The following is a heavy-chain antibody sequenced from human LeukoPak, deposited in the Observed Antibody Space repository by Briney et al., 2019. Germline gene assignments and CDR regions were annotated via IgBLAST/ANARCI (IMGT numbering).Heavy chain of an antibody. J-gene: IGHJ4*02. CDR2: INSDGNTT. CDR3: ARDGGSLHFDY. V-gene: IGHV3-74*01. D-gene: IGHD1-26*01. Sequence: PGGSLRLSCAVSGITFSSYGMSWVRQAPGKGLVWVSRINSDGNTTSYADSVKGRFTISRDNAKNTLYLQMNSLRAEDTAVYYCARDGGSLHFDYWGQGTLVTVSS. CDR1: GITFSSYG.